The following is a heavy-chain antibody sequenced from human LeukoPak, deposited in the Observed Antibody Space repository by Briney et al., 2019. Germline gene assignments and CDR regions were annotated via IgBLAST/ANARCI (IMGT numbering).Heavy chain of an antibody. CDR2: ISYSGST. D-gene: IGHD3-22*01. CDR1: GFSLSTSGMC. CDR3: ARESYYYYSSGYQN. V-gene: IGHV4-30-4*08. J-gene: IGHJ4*02. Sequence: ESGPTLVNPTQTLTLTCTFSGFSLSTSGMCVSWIRQPPGKALEWIGYISYSGSTYYNPSLKSRVTISVDTSKNQFSLKLSSVTAADTAVYYCARESYYYYSSGYQNWGQGTLVIVSS.